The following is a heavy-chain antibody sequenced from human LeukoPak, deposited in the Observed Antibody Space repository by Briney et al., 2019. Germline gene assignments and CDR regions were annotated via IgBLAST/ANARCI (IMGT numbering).Heavy chain of an antibody. CDR3: ASGVAGTVY. CDR2: IWYDGSNK. CDR1: GFTFSSYG. Sequence: PGRSLRLSCAASGFTFSSYGMHWVRQAPGKGLEWVAVIWYDGSNKYYADSVKGRFTISRDNSKNTLYLQMNSLRAEDTAVYYCASGVAGTVYWGQGTLVTVSS. J-gene: IGHJ4*02. V-gene: IGHV3-33*01. D-gene: IGHD6-19*01.